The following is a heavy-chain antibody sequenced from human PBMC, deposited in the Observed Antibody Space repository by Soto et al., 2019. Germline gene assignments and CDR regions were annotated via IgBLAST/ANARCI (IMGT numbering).Heavy chain of an antibody. V-gene: IGHV4-39*01. CDR2: IYYSGTT. CDR3: ARHESGTTRDY. J-gene: IGHJ4*02. CDR1: GGSSSSSRYY. Sequence: ETLSLTCPVSGGSSSSSRYYWGWIRQPPGKGLEWIGSIYYSGTTYYNPSLKSRVTISVDTSKNQFSLKLSSVTAADTAVYYCARHESGTTRDYWGQGTLVTVSS. D-gene: IGHD1-7*01.